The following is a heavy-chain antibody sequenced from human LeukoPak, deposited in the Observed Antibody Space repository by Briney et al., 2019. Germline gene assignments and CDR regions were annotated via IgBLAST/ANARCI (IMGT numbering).Heavy chain of an antibody. D-gene: IGHD1-26*01. CDR2: ISSSGGST. V-gene: IGHV3-23*01. CDR1: GFTFSSYA. Sequence: GGSLRLSCAASGFTFSSYAMSWVRQAPGKGLEWVSAISSSGGSTYYADSVKGRFTISRDNSKNTLYLQMSSLRVEDTAVYYCVKISSTVGATYFDYWGQGTLVTVSS. CDR3: VKISSTVGATYFDY. J-gene: IGHJ4*02.